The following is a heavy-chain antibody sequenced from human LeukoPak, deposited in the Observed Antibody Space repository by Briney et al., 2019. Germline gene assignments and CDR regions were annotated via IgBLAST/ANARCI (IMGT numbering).Heavy chain of an antibody. D-gene: IGHD3-9*01. J-gene: IGHJ4*02. CDR3: AKWGDYDVLTGYYDPDY. V-gene: IGHV3-23*01. CDR1: GFTFSNYV. CDR2: ITGSGGIT. Sequence: GGSLRLSCVASGFTFSNYVMSWVRQAPGKGLEWVSAITGSGGITYYADSVKGRFTISRDNSKNTLYLQMNSLRAEDTAVYYCAKWGDYDVLTGYYDPDYWGQGTLVTVSS.